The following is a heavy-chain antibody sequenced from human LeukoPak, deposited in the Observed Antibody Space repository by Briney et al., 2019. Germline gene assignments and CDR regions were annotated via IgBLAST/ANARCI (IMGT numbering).Heavy chain of an antibody. V-gene: IGHV3-23*01. J-gene: IGHJ3*02. CDR2: ISGSGGST. CDR1: GFTFSSYA. CDR3: AKAGGGRPPGYHVFDI. D-gene: IGHD5-18*01. Sequence: GGSLRLSCAASGFTFSSYAMSWVRQAPGKGLEWVSAISGSGGSTYYADSVKGRFTISRDNSKNTLYLQMNSLRAEDTAVYYCAKAGGGRPPGYHVFDIGGQRTMVSVFS.